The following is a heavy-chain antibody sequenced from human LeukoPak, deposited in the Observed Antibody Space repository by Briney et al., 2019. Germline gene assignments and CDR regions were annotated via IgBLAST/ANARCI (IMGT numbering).Heavy chain of an antibody. J-gene: IGHJ5*02. CDR1: GYTFTSYG. CDR3: AREQYYDILTGYYPCFDP. CDR2: ISAYNGNT. Sequence: GASVKVSCKASGYTFTSYGISWVRQAPGQGLEWMGWISAYNGNTNYAQKLQGRVTMTTDTSTSTAYMELRSLRSDDTAVYYCAREQYYDILTGYYPCFDPWGQGTLVTVSS. D-gene: IGHD3-9*01. V-gene: IGHV1-18*01.